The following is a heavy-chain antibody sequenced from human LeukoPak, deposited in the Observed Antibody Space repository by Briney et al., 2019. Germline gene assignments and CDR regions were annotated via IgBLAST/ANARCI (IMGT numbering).Heavy chain of an antibody. CDR1: GGSIFSYY. J-gene: IGHJ4*02. D-gene: IGHD3-3*01. V-gene: IGHV3-7*01. CDR2: IKQDGSET. Sequence: ETLSLTCTVSGGSIFSYYWNWIRQPPGKGLEWVANIKQDGSETYYVDSVRGRFTISRDNAKNSLYLQMNSLRADDTAIYYCARDFWGAYRVDFYDYWGQGALVTVSS. CDR3: ARDFWGAYRVDFYDY.